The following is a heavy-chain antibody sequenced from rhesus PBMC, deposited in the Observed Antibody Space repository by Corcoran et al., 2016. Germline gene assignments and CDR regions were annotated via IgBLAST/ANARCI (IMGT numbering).Heavy chain of an antibody. Sequence: QVQLQESGPGVVKPSETLSLTCAVSGGSISGYYLWSWIRQPPGKGLGWIVYIYGGSGSTIYNPSLKSRVIISIDTSKNQFSLKLSSVTAADTAVYYCARAVDTHFDYWGQGVLVTVSS. J-gene: IGHJ4*01. V-gene: IGHV4S7*01. CDR2: IYGGSGST. D-gene: IGHD5-12*01. CDR3: ARAVDTHFDY. CDR1: GGSISGYYL.